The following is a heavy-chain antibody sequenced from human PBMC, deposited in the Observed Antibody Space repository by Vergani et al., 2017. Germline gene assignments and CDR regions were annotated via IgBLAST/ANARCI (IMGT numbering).Heavy chain of an antibody. J-gene: IGHJ4*02. CDR3: ARSLYCSGGSCLFDY. D-gene: IGHD2-15*01. Sequence: QVQLQESGPGLVKPSETPSLTCAVSGYSISSGYYWGWIRQPPGKGLEWIGSIYHSGSTYYNPSLKSRVTISVDTSKNQFSLKLSSVTAADTAVYYCARSLYCSGGSCLFDYWGQGTLVTVSS. V-gene: IGHV4-38-2*01. CDR1: GYSISSGYY. CDR2: IYHSGST.